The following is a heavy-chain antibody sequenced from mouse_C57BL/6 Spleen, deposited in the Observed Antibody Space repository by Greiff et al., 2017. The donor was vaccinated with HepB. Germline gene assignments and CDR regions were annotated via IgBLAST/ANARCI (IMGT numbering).Heavy chain of an antibody. CDR2: IYPGDGDT. Sequence: QVQLQQSGPELVKPGASVKISCKASGYAFSSSWMNWVKQRPGKGLEWIGRIYPGDGDTNYNGKFKGKATLTADKSSSTAYMQLSSLTSEDSAVYCGARTYSNLFDYWGQGTTLTVSS. CDR1: GYAFSSSW. V-gene: IGHV1-82*01. D-gene: IGHD2-5*01. CDR3: ARTYSNLFDY. J-gene: IGHJ2*01.